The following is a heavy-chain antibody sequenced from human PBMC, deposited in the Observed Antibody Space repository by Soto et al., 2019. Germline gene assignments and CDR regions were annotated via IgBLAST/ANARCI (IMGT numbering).Heavy chain of an antibody. D-gene: IGHD6-13*01. J-gene: IGHJ4*02. CDR1: GGSLSPYY. Sequence: PSETLSLTCAVSGGSLSPYYWSWIRQPPGKGLEWLGEINHSGNTNFNPSLKSRVTMSVDTSRNQFSLRLSSVTAADTAVYYCARVAAAARDLDSWGQGTLVTVSS. V-gene: IGHV4-34*01. CDR3: ARVAAAARDLDS. CDR2: INHSGNT.